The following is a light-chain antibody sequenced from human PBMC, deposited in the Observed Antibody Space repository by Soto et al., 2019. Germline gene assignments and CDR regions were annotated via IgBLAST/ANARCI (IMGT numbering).Light chain of an antibody. Sequence: EILMTQSPATLSASPVERATLSFRASQSVDSNLAWYQQKPGQAPRLLIYGSSTRATGISARFSGSGSGTEFTLTISSLQSEDFGVYYCQQYNNWWTFGQGTKVDIK. J-gene: IGKJ1*01. V-gene: IGKV3-15*01. CDR3: QQYNNWWT. CDR1: QSVDSN. CDR2: GSS.